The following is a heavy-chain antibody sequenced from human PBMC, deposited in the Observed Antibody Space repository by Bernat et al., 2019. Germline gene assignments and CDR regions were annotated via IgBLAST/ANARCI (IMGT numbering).Heavy chain of an antibody. J-gene: IGHJ4*02. Sequence: EVQLVGSGGGLVQPGGSLRLSCAASGFTFSNYWMNWVRQAPGKGLEWVANIKRDGSERYYVDSVKGRFTISRDNAKNSLFLQMNSLIAEDTAVYYCARDGYSSSYVDYWGKGTLVTVSS. V-gene: IGHV3-7*03. CDR3: ARDGYSSSYVDY. CDR2: IKRDGSER. D-gene: IGHD6-6*01. CDR1: GFTFSNYW.